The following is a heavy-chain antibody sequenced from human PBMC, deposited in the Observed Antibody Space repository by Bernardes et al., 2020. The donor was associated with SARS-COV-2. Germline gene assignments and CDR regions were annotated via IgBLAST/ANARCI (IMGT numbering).Heavy chain of an antibody. J-gene: IGHJ6*02. Sequence: GGSLRLSRAASGLTFNNYGMHWVRQAPGKGLEWVAVIWKDGSNEYSADSVKGRFTISRDNSKNTLYLQMNSLRAEDTAVYYCVGWDYSGSNYYYGMDVWGQGTTVTVSS. V-gene: IGHV3-33*01. CDR2: IWKDGSNE. CDR3: VGWDYSGSNYYYGMDV. CDR1: GLTFNNYG. D-gene: IGHD3-10*01.